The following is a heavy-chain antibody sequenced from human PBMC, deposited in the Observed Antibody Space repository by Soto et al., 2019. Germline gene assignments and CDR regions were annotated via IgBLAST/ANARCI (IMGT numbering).Heavy chain of an antibody. D-gene: IGHD1-7*01. CDR3: ARDGNYHEF. V-gene: IGHV3-21*01. CDR1: GFSFGVHA. Sequence: EVQLVESGGGLVKPGGSLRLSCATSGFSFGVHAITWVRQAPGKGLEGVAFISSSGSNVQYAESVEGRFTISRDDVKISVHLQMNNLRVDDTGVYYGARDGNYHEFWGQGTLVTVSS. J-gene: IGHJ4*02. CDR2: ISSSGSNV.